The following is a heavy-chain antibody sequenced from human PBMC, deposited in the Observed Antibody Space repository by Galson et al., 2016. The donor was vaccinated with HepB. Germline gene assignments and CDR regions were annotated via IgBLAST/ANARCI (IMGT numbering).Heavy chain of an antibody. J-gene: IGHJ6*02. CDR1: GVSISGTNW. Sequence: SETLSLTCAVSGVSISGTNWWSWVRQPPGKGLEWIGEIYHSGSTNYNPPLQSRVTISVDTSKNQFSLNLNSVTAADTALYYCVRNGYYCLDAWGQGTTVTVSS. V-gene: IGHV4-4*02. CDR2: IYHSGST. CDR3: VRNGYYCLDA.